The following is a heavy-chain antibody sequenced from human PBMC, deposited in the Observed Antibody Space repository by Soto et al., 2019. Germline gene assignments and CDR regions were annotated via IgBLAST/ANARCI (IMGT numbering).Heavy chain of an antibody. CDR1: GYTFTSYA. CDR2: INAGNGNT. CDR3: ARGATMIVVSLPYYGMDV. V-gene: IGHV1-3*01. D-gene: IGHD3-22*01. Sequence: QVQLVQSGAEVKKPGASVKVSCKASGYTFTSYAMHWVGQAPGQRLEWMGWINAGNGNTKYSQKFQGRVTITRDTSASTAYMELSSLRSEDTAVYYCARGATMIVVSLPYYGMDVWGQGTTVTVSS. J-gene: IGHJ6*02.